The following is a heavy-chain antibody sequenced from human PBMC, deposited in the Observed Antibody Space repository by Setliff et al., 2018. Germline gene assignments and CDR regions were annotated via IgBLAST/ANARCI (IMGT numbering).Heavy chain of an antibody. V-gene: IGHV1-18*01. CDR2: IGAYNGNT. Sequence: ASVKVSCKASGYTFTNYGVTWVRQAPGQGLEWMGRIGAYNGNTYNAHKFQGRVTMTSDTSTSTAYMELRSLRSDDTVVYYCARVTIAVAGYFDFWGQGTLVTVSS. J-gene: IGHJ4*02. CDR3: ARVTIAVAGYFDF. CDR1: GYTFTNYG. D-gene: IGHD6-19*01.